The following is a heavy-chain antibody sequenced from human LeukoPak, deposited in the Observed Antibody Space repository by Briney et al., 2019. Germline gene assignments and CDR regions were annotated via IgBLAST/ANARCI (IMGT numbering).Heavy chain of an antibody. CDR3: ARHTTPADWYFDL. V-gene: IGHV4-59*08. D-gene: IGHD1-26*01. CDR1: GASMTNLY. Sequence: SETLSLTCSVSGASMTNLYWSWIRQAPGKRLEWMGYIYYRGATSYNPSLESRVSLSVDTSKNQFSLNLTPMTAADTAIYYCARHTTPADWYFDLWGPGARVTVSS. J-gene: IGHJ2*01. CDR2: IYYRGAT.